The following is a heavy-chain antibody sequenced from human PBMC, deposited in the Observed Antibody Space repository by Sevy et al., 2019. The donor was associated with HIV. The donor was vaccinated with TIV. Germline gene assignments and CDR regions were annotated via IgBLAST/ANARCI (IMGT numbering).Heavy chain of an antibody. V-gene: IGHV3-33*01. CDR1: GFRFSQYG. D-gene: IGHD2-8*01. J-gene: IGHJ4*02. CDR2: IWYDGSNQ. CDR3: AGDRCTNGVCYTQFDY. Sequence: GGSLRLSCEASGFRFSQYGMHWVRQTPGKGLEWVAFIWYDGSNQYYPDSVKDRFTISRDNSKNTLYLQMNSLRAEDTAVYFCAGDRCTNGVCYTQFDYWGQGTLVTVSS.